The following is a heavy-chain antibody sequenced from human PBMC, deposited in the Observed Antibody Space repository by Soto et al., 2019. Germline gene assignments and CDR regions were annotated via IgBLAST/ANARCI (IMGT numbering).Heavy chain of an antibody. J-gene: IGHJ4*02. CDR1: GGSISSYY. CDR2: IYYSGTT. Sequence: SETLSLTCNLSGGSISSYYCCWIRQPPGKGLEWIGYIYYSGTTDYNPSLKSRVTISVDRSKNQFSLKLNSVTAADTAVYYCARHVDSTRAYYFDYWGQGTLVTVSS. V-gene: IGHV4-59*01. D-gene: IGHD5-18*01. CDR3: ARHVDSTRAYYFDY.